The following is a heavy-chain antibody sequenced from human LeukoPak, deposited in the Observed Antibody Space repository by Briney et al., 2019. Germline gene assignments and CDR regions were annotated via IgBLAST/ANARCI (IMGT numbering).Heavy chain of an antibody. CDR1: GYSFASYW. V-gene: IGHV5-51*01. CDR3: ARPRDCSGGSCPFDY. CDR2: IYPGDSDT. J-gene: IGHJ4*02. Sequence: GESLKISCKGSGYSFASYWIGWVRQMPGKGLECMGIIYPGDSDTRYSPSFQGQVTISADKSISTAYLQWSSLKASDTAMYYCARPRDCSGGSCPFDYWGQGTLVTVSS. D-gene: IGHD2-15*01.